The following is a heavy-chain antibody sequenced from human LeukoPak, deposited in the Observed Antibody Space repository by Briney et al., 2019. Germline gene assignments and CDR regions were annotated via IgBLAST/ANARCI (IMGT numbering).Heavy chain of an antibody. D-gene: IGHD2-21*01. Sequence: SQTLSLTCVISGDSVSDNNAAWNWIRQSPSRGLEWLGRTFYRSKWYNDYAVSVKSRITINPDTSKNHFSLHLNSVTPEDTAVYYCARDHSLRFDLWGRGTLVTVSS. CDR2: TFYRSKWYN. CDR3: ARDHSLRFDL. J-gene: IGHJ2*01. V-gene: IGHV6-1*01. CDR1: GDSVSDNNAA.